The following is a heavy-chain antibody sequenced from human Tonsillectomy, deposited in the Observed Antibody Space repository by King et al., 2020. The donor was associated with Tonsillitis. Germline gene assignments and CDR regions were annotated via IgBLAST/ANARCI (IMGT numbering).Heavy chain of an antibody. CDR2: INHSGST. J-gene: IGHJ4*02. D-gene: IGHD5-18*01. CDR3: AGGGYGNYFDS. V-gene: IGHV4-34*01. CDR1: GGSLSGYY. Sequence: VQLQQWGAGLLKPSETLSLTCAVHGGSLSGYYWSWTRQPPGMGLEWIGEINHSGSTNYNPSLKSRVTISVDTSKNQFSLKLSSVTAADTAVYYCAGGGYGNYFDSWGQGTLVIVSS.